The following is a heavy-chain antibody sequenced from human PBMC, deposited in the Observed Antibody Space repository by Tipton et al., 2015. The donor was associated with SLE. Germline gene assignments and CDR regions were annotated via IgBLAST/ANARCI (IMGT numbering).Heavy chain of an antibody. J-gene: IGHJ2*01. CDR2: TNHSGTT. D-gene: IGHD5-24*01. V-gene: IGHV4-34*01. Sequence: LRLSCDVYGGSLSDYYWNWIRQTPGKGLEWIGGTNHSGTTHYNPSLESRVTISVDTSKNQISLTVTSVTAADTAVYYCARRGKKDGYNSYRSFDLWGRGTLVTVSS. CDR3: ARRGKKDGYNSYRSFDL. CDR1: GGSLSDYY.